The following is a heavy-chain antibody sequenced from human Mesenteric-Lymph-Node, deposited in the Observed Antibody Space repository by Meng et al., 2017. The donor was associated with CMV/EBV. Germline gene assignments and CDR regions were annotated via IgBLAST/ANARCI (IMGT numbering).Heavy chain of an antibody. CDR1: GFSFSSYG. CDR2: ISYDGRSK. J-gene: IGHJ6*02. V-gene: IGHV3-30*03. CDR3: ARDLTVVVVAATESYYYYYGMDV. Sequence: GESLKISCAASGFSFSSYGIHWVRPAPGKGLEWVAVISYDGRSKNYADSVKGRFTISRDNSKNTMYLQMDSLRPEDTAVYYCARDLTVVVVAATESYYYYYGMDVWGQGTTVTVSS. D-gene: IGHD2-15*01.